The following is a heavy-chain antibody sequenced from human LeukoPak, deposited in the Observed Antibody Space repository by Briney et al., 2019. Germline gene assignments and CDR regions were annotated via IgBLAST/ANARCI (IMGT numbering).Heavy chain of an antibody. Sequence: GGSLRLSCAASGFTFSSYAMSWVRQAPGKGLEWVSAISGSGGSTYYADSVKGRFTISRDNSKNTLYLQMNSLRAEDTAVYYCAKYVDIVVVPAAINYYYGMDVWGQGTTVTVSS. D-gene: IGHD2-2*03. CDR3: AKYVDIVVVPAAINYYYGMDV. CDR1: GFTFSSYA. J-gene: IGHJ6*02. V-gene: IGHV3-23*01. CDR2: ISGSGGST.